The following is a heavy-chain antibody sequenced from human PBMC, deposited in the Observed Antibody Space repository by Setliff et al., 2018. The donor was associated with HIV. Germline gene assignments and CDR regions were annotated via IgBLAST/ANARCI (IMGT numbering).Heavy chain of an antibody. CDR3: ARLDSDNPSSSYWFFDL. Sequence: SETLSLTCTVSGGSTSSYYWAWIRQSPGKGLEWIGTIHHGGTTYFNPSLKSRLTISVSTSKNQFSLRLTSVAAADTAIYYCARLDSDNPSSSYWFFDLWGRGTLVTVSS. J-gene: IGHJ2*01. CDR1: GGSTSSYY. V-gene: IGHV4-39*07. D-gene: IGHD5-18*01. CDR2: IHHGGTT.